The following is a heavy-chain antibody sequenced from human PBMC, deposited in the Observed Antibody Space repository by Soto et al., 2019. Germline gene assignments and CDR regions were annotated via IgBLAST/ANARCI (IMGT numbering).Heavy chain of an antibody. CDR3: ARDVSFSSSWQQESGPLNWFDP. CDR1: GGSISSYY. J-gene: IGHJ5*02. V-gene: IGHV4-59*01. D-gene: IGHD6-13*01. CDR2: IYYSGST. Sequence: NPSETLSLTCTVSGGSISSYYWSWIRQPPGKGLEWIGYIYYSGSTNYNPSLKSRVTISVDTSKNQFSLKLSSVTAADTAVYYCARDVSFSSSWQQESGPLNWFDPWGQGTLVTVSS.